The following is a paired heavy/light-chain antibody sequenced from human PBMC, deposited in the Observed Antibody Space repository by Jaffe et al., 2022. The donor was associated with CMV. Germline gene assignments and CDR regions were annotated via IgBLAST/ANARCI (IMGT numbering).Heavy chain of an antibody. D-gene: IGHD3-9*01. CDR1: GFTFSNAW. V-gene: IGHV3-15*01. J-gene: IGHJ4*02. Sequence: EVQLVESGGGLVKPGGSLRLSCAASGFTFSNAWMSWVRQAPGKGLEWVGRIQSRTDGGTVEYAAPVKGRFTISRDDSKNTLYLQMNSLKTEDTAVYFCTTIRLVTTHYWGQGTLVTVSS. CDR3: TTIRLVTTHY. CDR2: IQSRTDGGTV.
Light chain of an antibody. CDR2: AAS. CDR1: QGIRND. CDR3: LQHDGYLWT. Sequence: DIQMTQSPSSLSASIGDRVTITCRASQGIRNDLGWYQQKPGKAPKRLIYAASSLQSGVPSRFSGSGSGTEFTLTISSLQPEDFATYYCLQHDGYLWTFGQGTKVEIK. V-gene: IGKV1-17*01. J-gene: IGKJ1*01.